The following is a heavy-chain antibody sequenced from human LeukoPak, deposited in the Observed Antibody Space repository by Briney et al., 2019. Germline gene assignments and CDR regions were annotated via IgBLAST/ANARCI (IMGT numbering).Heavy chain of an antibody. CDR1: GFTFSDYY. D-gene: IGHD1-26*01. CDR3: ARSAGSYSRYYYYGMDV. V-gene: IGHV3-11*01. J-gene: IGHJ6*02. Sequence: GGSLRLSCAASGFTFSDYYMSWIRLAPGKGLEWVSYISSSGSTIYYADSVKGRFTISRDNAKNSLYLQMNSLRAEDTAVYYCARSAGSYSRYYYYGMDVWGQGTTVTVSS. CDR2: ISSSGSTI.